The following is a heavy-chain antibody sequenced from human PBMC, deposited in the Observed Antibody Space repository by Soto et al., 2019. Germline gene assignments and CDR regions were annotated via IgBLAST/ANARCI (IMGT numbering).Heavy chain of an antibody. J-gene: IGHJ6*03. Sequence: SETLSLTCTVSGGSISSYYWSWIRQPPGKGLEWIGYIYYSGSTNYNPSLKSRVTISVDTSKNQFSLKLSSVTAADTAVYYCARLAARPGYYYYYYMDVWGKGTTVTAP. D-gene: IGHD6-6*01. CDR3: ARLAARPGYYYYYYMDV. CDR1: GGSISSYY. CDR2: IYYSGST. V-gene: IGHV4-59*08.